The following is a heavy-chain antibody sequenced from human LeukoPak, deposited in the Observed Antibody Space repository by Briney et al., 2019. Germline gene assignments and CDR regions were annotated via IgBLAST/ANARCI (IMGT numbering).Heavy chain of an antibody. D-gene: IGHD6-13*01. Sequence: GESLKISCKGSGYSFTSYWIGWVRQMPGKGLEWMGIIYPGDSDTRYSPSFQGQVTISADKSISTAYLQWSSLKASDTAMYYCARRGRAGYSSSWETNAIPYYFDYWGQGTLVTVSS. CDR2: IYPGDSDT. J-gene: IGHJ4*02. V-gene: IGHV5-51*01. CDR1: GYSFTSYW. CDR3: ARRGRAGYSSSWETNAIPYYFDY.